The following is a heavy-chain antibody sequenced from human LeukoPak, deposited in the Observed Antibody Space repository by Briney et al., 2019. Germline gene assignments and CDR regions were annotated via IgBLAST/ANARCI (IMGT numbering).Heavy chain of an antibody. J-gene: IGHJ6*02. CDR2: IWYDGSNK. V-gene: IGHV3-33*01. CDR1: GFTFSSCG. D-gene: IGHD2-2*01. CDR3: ARDRCSSTSCPPYYYYGMDV. Sequence: GGSLRLSCAASGFTFSSCGMHWVRQAPGKGLEWVAVIWYDGSNKYYADSVKGRFTISRDNSKNTLYLQMNSLRAEDTAVYYCARDRCSSTSCPPYYYYGMDVWGQGTTVTVSS.